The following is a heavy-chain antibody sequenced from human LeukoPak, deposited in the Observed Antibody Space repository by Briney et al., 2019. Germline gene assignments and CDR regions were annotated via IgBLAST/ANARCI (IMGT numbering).Heavy chain of an antibody. CDR2: IYYSGRT. D-gene: IGHD5-12*01. J-gene: IGHJ4*02. CDR3: ASGYDYDY. V-gene: IGHV4-39*07. CDR1: GGSISSSSYY. Sequence: SETLSLTCTVSGGSISSSSYYWGWIRQSPGKGLEWIGSIYYSGRTYDNPSLKSRVTISLDTSKNQISLKLSSVTAADTAVYYCASGYDYDYWGQGTLVTVSS.